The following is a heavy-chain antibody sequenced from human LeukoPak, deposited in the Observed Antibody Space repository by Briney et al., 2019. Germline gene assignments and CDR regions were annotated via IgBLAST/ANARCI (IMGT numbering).Heavy chain of an antibody. D-gene: IGHD5-18*01. J-gene: IGHJ4*02. CDR1: GFTIRSYE. V-gene: IGHV3-7*04. CDR2: IKQDGSEK. CDR3: AREDTAMVTLDY. Sequence: GGSLRLSCTDSGFTIRSYEMNWVRQAPGKGLEWVANIKQDGSEKYYVDSVKGRFTISRDNAKNSLYLQMNSLRAEDTAVYYCAREDTAMVTLDYWGQGTLVTVSS.